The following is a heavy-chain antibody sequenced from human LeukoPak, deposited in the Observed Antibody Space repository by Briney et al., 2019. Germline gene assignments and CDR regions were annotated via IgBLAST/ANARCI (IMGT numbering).Heavy chain of an antibody. CDR2: IYTSGSI. J-gene: IGHJ6*03. Sequence: PSETLSLTCTVSGGSISSYYWSWIRQPAGKGLEWIGRIYTSGSINYNPSLKSRVTMSVDTSKNQFSLKLSSVTAADTAVYYCARDREDIVVVPAAPNYYYYYMDVWGKGTTVTVSS. CDR1: GGSISSYY. V-gene: IGHV4-4*07. D-gene: IGHD2-2*01. CDR3: ARDREDIVVVPAAPNYYYYYMDV.